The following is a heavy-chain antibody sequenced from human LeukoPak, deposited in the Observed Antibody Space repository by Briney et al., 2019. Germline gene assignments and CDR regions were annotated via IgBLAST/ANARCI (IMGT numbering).Heavy chain of an antibody. V-gene: IGHV3-30*03. CDR3: ARQESRNYQYEGLDY. Sequence: GGSLRLSCAASGFTFDDYGMSWVRQAPGKGLEWVALISYNGGRKDYADSVKGRFTIDRDNSKNTVYLQMNSLRPDDTGIYSCARQESRNYQYEGLDYWGQGNLVTVSS. D-gene: IGHD3-16*01. CDR1: GFTFDDYG. J-gene: IGHJ4*02. CDR2: ISYNGGRK.